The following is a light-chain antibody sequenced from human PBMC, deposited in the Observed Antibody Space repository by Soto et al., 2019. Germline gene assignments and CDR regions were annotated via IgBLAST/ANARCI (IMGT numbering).Light chain of an antibody. CDR2: GAS. Sequence: EIVMTQSPATLSVSPGESATLTCRASQSVRSNLDWYQQKPGQAPSLLIYGASTRATGVPARFSGSGSGTEFTLSISSLQSEDFAVEYCQQFTMWPYTFGQGTKVEI. V-gene: IGKV3-15*01. CDR1: QSVRSN. CDR3: QQFTMWPYT. J-gene: IGKJ2*01.